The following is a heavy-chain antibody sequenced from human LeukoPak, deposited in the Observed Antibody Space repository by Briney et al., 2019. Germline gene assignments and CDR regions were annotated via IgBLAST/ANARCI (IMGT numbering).Heavy chain of an antibody. CDR3: TTDEYCSGGSCYWFDP. J-gene: IGHJ5*02. V-gene: IGHV3-15*01. Sequence: PGGSLRLSCAASGVTFSNAWMSWVRQAPGKGLEWVGRIKSKTDGGTTDYAAPVKGRFTISRDDSKNTLYLQMNSLKTEDTAVYYCTTDEYCSGGSCYWFDPWGQGTLVTVSS. CDR2: IKSKTDGGTT. D-gene: IGHD2-15*01. CDR1: GVTFSNAW.